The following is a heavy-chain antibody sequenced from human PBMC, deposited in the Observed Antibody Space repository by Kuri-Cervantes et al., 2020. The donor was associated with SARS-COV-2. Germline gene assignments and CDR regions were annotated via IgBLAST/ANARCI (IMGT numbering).Heavy chain of an antibody. CDR2: INWNGGST. Sequence: GESLKISCAASGFTFDDYGMSWVRQAPGKGLEWVSGINWNGGSTGYADSVKGRFTISRDNAKNSLYLQMNSLGAEDTAVYYCARIGELGIPDYWGQGTLVTVSS. V-gene: IGHV3-20*04. D-gene: IGHD7-27*01. J-gene: IGHJ4*02. CDR1: GFTFDDYG. CDR3: ARIGELGIPDY.